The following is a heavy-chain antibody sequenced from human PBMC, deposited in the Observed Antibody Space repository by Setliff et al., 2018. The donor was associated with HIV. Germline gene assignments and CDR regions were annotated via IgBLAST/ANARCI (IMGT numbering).Heavy chain of an antibody. J-gene: IGHJ5*01. V-gene: IGHV4-4*07. CDR3: AKSPVGANGWFYS. CDR1: GGSIDHYY. CDR2: LYSRGST. D-gene: IGHD1-26*01. Sequence: PSETLSLTCTVSGGSIDHYYWSWIRQPAGKGLEWIGRLYSRGSTTYNPSLRSRATMSADTSKNLFSLKLRSVTAADTAVYYCAKSPVGANGWFYSWGQGVLVTVSS.